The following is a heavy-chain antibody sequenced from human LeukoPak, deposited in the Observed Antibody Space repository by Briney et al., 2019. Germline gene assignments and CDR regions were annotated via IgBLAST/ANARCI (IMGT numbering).Heavy chain of an antibody. V-gene: IGHV4-39*07. J-gene: IGHJ6*03. CDR3: ARLTPTTLSLYYYYMDV. CDR2: IYYSGST. D-gene: IGHD2/OR15-2a*01. Sequence: SETLSLTCTVSGGSISSSSYYWGWIRQPPGKGLEWIGSIYYSGSTYYNPSLKSRVTISVDTSKNQFSLKLSSVTAADTAVYYCARLTPTTLSLYYYYMDVWDKGTTVTVSS. CDR1: GGSISSSSYY.